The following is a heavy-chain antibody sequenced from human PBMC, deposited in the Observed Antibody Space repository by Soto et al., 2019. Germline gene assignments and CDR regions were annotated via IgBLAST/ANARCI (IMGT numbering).Heavy chain of an antibody. CDR1: GFTFSDTL. CDR3: AIDIVSVGPRANDAFDV. Sequence: QVQLVQSGAEVKKPGASVNISCQASGFTFSDTLINWVRQGPGQRLEWMGWINPAIGKPRYSESFQGRVTISRLSSASTAYVALSGLTSEDTAVYYCAIDIVSVGPRANDAFDVWGQGTMVNVSS. J-gene: IGHJ3*01. V-gene: IGHV1-3*01. CDR2: INPAIGKP. D-gene: IGHD1-26*01.